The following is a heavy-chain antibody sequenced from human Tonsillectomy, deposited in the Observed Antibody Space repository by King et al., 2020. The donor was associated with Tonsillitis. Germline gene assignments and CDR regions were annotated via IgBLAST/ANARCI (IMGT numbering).Heavy chain of an antibody. V-gene: IGHV3-7*03. CDR3: TRDRPGFGVVLEF. CDR2: ISPDGIEK. D-gene: IGHD3-3*01. CDR1: GFTFNEYW. Sequence: VQLVESGGDLVQPGGSLRLSCAGSGFTFNEYWMSWVRRAPGKGLEWVANISPDGIEKNYVDSMKGRITISRDNAKKSLYLQMNSLITEDTAVYYCTRDRPGFGVVLEFWGQGTPVTVSS. J-gene: IGHJ4*02.